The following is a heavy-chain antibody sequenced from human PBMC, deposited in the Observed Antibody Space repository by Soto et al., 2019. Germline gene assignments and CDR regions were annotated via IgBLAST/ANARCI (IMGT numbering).Heavy chain of an antibody. CDR3: ARHVPYNDYYFDY. CDR1: GYSFTSYW. V-gene: IGHV5-10-1*04. J-gene: IGHJ4*02. CDR2: IDPSDSYT. D-gene: IGHD1-1*01. Sequence: PGESLKISCKGSGYSFTSYWISWVRQMPGKGLEWMGRIDPSDSYTNYSPSFQGQVTISADKSISTAYLQWSSLKASDTAMYYCARHVPYNDYYFDYWGQGTLVTVSS.